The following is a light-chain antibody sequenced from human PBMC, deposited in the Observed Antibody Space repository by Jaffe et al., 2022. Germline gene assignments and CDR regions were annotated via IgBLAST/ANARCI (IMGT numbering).Light chain of an antibody. V-gene: IGLV3-1*01. CDR2: QDS. Sequence: SYELTQPPSVSVSPGQTASITCSGDKLGDKYASWYQQKPGHSPVLVIYQDSKRPSGIPERFSGSNSGNTATLTISGTQALDEADYYCQAWDSRTARRNVVFGGGTKLTVL. CDR3: QAWDSRTARRNVV. J-gene: IGLJ2*01. CDR1: KLGDKY.